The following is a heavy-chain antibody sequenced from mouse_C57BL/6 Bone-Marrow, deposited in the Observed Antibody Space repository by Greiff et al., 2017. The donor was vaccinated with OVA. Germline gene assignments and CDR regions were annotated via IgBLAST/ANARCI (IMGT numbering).Heavy chain of an antibody. CDR3: TKGLLWLRFWYFDV. CDR2: IDPENGDT. D-gene: IGHD2-2*01. V-gene: IGHV14-4*01. CDR1: GFNIKDDY. Sequence: EVQLQQSGAELVRPGASVKLSCTASGFNIKDDYMHWVKQRPEQGLEWIGWIDPENGDTEYASKFQGKASITADTSSNTAYLQLSSLTSEDTAVYYCTKGLLWLRFWYFDVWGTGTTVTVSS. J-gene: IGHJ1*03.